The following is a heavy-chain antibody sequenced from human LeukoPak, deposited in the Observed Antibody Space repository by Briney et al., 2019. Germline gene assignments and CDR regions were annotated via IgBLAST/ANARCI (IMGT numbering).Heavy chain of an antibody. CDR2: IYYSGST. CDR1: GGSISSSGYY. CDR3: ARLGYCSSASCGPLDY. D-gene: IGHD2-2*01. J-gene: IGHJ4*02. Sequence: PSETLSLTCTVSGGSISSSGYYWGWIRQPPGKGLEWIGNIYYSGSTYYNPSLKSRVTISVDTSKNHFSLKLNSVTAADTALYYCARLGYCSSASCGPLDYWGQGTLVTVSS. V-gene: IGHV4-39*02.